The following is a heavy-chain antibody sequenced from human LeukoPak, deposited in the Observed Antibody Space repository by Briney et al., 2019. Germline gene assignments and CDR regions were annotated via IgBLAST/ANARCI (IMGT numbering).Heavy chain of an antibody. Sequence: SQTLSLTCAISGDSVSSNSAAWNWIRQSPSRGLEWLGRTYYRSKWYNDYAISVKSRIGINPDTSKNQFSLKLSSVTAADTAVYYCTRGCSSTSCYRQFDYWGQGTLVTVSS. CDR1: GDSVSSNSAA. J-gene: IGHJ4*02. CDR3: TRGCSSTSCYRQFDY. CDR2: TYYRSKWYN. V-gene: IGHV6-1*01. D-gene: IGHD2-2*01.